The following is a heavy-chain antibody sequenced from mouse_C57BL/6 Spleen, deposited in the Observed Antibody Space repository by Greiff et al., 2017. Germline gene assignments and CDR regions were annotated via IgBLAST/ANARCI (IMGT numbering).Heavy chain of an antibody. V-gene: IGHV1-15*01. CDR1: GYTFTDYE. CDR2: IDPETGGT. Sequence: QVQLKQSGAELVRPGASVTLSCKASGYTFTDYEMHWVKQTPVHGLEWIGAIDPETGGTAYNQKFKGKAILTADKSSSTAYMELRSLTSEDSAVYYCTRPYYYGSSSVDYWGQGTSVTVSS. CDR3: TRPYYYGSSSVDY. J-gene: IGHJ4*01. D-gene: IGHD1-1*01.